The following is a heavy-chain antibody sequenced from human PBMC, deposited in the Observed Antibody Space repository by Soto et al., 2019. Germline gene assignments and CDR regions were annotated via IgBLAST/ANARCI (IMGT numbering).Heavy chain of an antibody. V-gene: IGHV1-3*01. D-gene: IGHD6-19*01. J-gene: IGHJ4*02. CDR1: GYTFTSYA. CDR2: INAGNGNT. CDR3: ARAVAVPADFDY. Sequence: ASVKLSCTASGYTFTSYAMHWVRQAPGQRLEWMGWINAGNGNTKYSQKFQGRVTITRDTSASTAYMELSSLRSEDTAVYYCARAVAVPADFDYWGQGTLVTVSS.